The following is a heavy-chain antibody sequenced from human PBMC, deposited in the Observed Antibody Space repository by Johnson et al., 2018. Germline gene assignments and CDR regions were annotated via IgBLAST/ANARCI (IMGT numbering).Heavy chain of an antibody. Sequence: QVQLVQSGAEVKKPGSSVKVSCKASGGTFSSYAISWVRQAPGQGLEWMGWMNPNSGNTGYAQKFQGRVTMTRNTSISTAYMELSSLRSEDTAVDYCARRVSSGWHAYYYYYYMDVWGKGTTVTVSS. CDR2: MNPNSGNT. V-gene: IGHV1-8*02. CDR1: GGTFSSYA. CDR3: ARRVSSGWHAYYYYYYMDV. J-gene: IGHJ6*03. D-gene: IGHD6-19*01.